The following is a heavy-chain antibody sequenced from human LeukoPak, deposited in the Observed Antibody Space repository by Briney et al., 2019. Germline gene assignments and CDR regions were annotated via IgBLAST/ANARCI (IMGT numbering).Heavy chain of an antibody. J-gene: IGHJ6*03. CDR3: ARHAGITGTTAYMDV. CDR1: GGSFSGYY. Sequence: TSETLSLTCAVYGGSFSGYYRSWIRQPPGKGLEWIGEINHSGSTNYNPSLKSRVTISVDTSKNQFSLKLSSVTAADTAVYYCARHAGITGTTAYMDVWGKGTTVTVSS. V-gene: IGHV4-34*01. CDR2: INHSGST. D-gene: IGHD1-7*01.